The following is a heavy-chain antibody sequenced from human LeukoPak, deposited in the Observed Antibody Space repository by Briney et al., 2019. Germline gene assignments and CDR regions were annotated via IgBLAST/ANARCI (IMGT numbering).Heavy chain of an antibody. CDR1: GGSFSGYY. J-gene: IGHJ4*02. CDR3: AKAVYSGSYFDY. Sequence: PSETLSLTCAVHGGSFSGYYWSWVRQAPGKGLEWVSAISGSGGSTYYADSVKGRFTISRDNSKNTLYLQMNSLRAEDTAVYYCAKAVYSGSYFDYWGQGTLVTVSS. V-gene: IGHV3-23*01. D-gene: IGHD1-26*01. CDR2: ISGSGGST.